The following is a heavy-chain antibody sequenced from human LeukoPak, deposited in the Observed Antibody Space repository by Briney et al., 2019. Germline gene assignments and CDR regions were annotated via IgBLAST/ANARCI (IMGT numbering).Heavy chain of an antibody. CDR2: ICYSGST. Sequence: SSETLSLTCTVSGGSISSYYWSWIRQPPGKGLEWIGYICYSGSTSYNPSLKSRVTISVDTSKNQFSLKLSSVTAADTAVYYCARAVDTAMETDYWGQGTLVTVSS. J-gene: IGHJ4*02. CDR1: GGSISSYY. CDR3: ARAVDTAMETDY. V-gene: IGHV4-59*01. D-gene: IGHD5-18*01.